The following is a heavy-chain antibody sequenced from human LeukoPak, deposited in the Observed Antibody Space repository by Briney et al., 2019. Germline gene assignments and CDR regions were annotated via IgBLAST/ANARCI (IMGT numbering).Heavy chain of an antibody. Sequence: GGSLRLSCAASGFNVRSYYMSWVRQAPGKGLEWVSVIYTDGNTYYAVSVKGRSTISRDNSKNTLYLQMNSLRADDTAVYYCVRDGYRDWGQGTLVTVSS. CDR1: GFNVRSYY. D-gene: IGHD6-25*01. CDR2: IYTDGNT. V-gene: IGHV3-66*01. J-gene: IGHJ4*02. CDR3: VRDGYRD.